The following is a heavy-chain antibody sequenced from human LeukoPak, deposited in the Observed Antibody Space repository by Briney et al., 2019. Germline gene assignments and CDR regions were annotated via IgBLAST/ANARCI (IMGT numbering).Heavy chain of an antibody. CDR3: AKDMAGVVVVPAAAQSE. Sequence: GGSLRLSCAASGFTVSSNYMSWVRQAPGKGLEWVSVIYSGGSTYYADSVKSRFTISRDNSKNTLYLQMNSLRAEDTAVYYCAKDMAGVVVVPAAAQSEWGQGTLVTVSS. D-gene: IGHD2-2*01. V-gene: IGHV3-53*05. CDR1: GFTVSSNY. J-gene: IGHJ4*02. CDR2: IYSGGST.